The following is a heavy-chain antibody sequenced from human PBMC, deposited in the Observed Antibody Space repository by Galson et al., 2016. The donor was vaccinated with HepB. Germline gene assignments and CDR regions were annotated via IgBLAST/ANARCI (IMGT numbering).Heavy chain of an antibody. D-gene: IGHD1-26*01. V-gene: IGHV5-10-1*01. CDR1: GYSFTNYW. CDR3: ASLRSGSLTSDS. J-gene: IGHJ4*02. Sequence: QSGAEVKKPGESLRISCTGSGYSFTNYWINWVRQMPGKGLAWMGRIDPGDSFTNYSPSFQGHVTISADKSISTAYLQWSSLKASDTVMYYCASLRSGSLTSDSWGQGTLVTVSS. CDR2: IDPGDSFT.